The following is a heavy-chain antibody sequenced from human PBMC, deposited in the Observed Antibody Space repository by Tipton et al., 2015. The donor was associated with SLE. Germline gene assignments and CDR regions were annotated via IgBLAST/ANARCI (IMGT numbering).Heavy chain of an antibody. Sequence: QSGPEVKKPGASVKVSCKASGYTFTSYGISWVRQAPGQGLEWMGWISAYNGNTHYAQKFQGRVTMTTDTSTSTAFMELSRLRSDDTAVYYCARDGTEINDFDYWGQGTLVTVSS. CDR3: ARDGTEINDFDY. CDR2: ISAYNGNT. V-gene: IGHV1-18*01. D-gene: IGHD1-14*01. J-gene: IGHJ4*02. CDR1: GYTFTSYG.